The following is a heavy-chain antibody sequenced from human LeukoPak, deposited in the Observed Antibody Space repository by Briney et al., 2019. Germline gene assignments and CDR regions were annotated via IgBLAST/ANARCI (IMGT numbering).Heavy chain of an antibody. D-gene: IGHD3-9*01. V-gene: IGHV1-69*05. Sequence: ASVKVSCKASGGTFSSYAISWVRQAPGQGLGWMGGIIPIFGTANYAQKFQGRVTITTDESTSTAYMELSSLRSEDTAVYYCASSGILTGYYSRDYYYYMDVWGKGTTVTVSS. CDR2: IIPIFGTA. J-gene: IGHJ6*03. CDR3: ASSGILTGYYSRDYYYYMDV. CDR1: GGTFSSYA.